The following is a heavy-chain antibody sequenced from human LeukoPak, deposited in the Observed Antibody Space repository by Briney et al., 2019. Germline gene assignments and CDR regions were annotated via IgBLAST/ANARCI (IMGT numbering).Heavy chain of an antibody. CDR1: GFTFSSYG. CDR2: ISYDGSNK. Sequence: SGRSLRLSCAASGFTFSSYGMHWVRQAPGKGLEWVAVISYDGSNKYYADSVKGRFTISRDNSKNTLYLQMNSLRAEDTAVYYCAKGAVLLWFGEFYFDYWGQGTLVTVSS. D-gene: IGHD3-10*01. V-gene: IGHV3-30*18. CDR3: AKGAVLLWFGEFYFDY. J-gene: IGHJ4*02.